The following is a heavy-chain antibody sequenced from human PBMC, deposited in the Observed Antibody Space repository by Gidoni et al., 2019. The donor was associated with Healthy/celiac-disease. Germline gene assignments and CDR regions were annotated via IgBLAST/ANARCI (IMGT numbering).Heavy chain of an antibody. CDR2: ISYDGSNK. V-gene: IGHV3-30*18. CDR1: GLTFSSYG. D-gene: IGHD5-18*01. CDR3: AKGGEDTAMVYFDY. J-gene: IGHJ4*02. Sequence: QVQLVESGGGVVQPGRSLRLSCAASGLTFSSYGMHWVRQAPGKGLEWVAVISYDGSNKYYADSVKGRFTISRDNSKNTLYLQMNSLRAEDTAVYYCAKGGEDTAMVYFDYWGQGTLVTVSS.